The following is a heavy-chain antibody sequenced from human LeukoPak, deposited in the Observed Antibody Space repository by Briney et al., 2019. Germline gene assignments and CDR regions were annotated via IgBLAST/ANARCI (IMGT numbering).Heavy chain of an antibody. CDR2: ISSSSSYI. V-gene: IGHV3-21*01. CDR3: AKDLLYSSGWYSEFGY. D-gene: IGHD6-19*01. J-gene: IGHJ4*02. CDR1: GFTFSNYE. Sequence: GGSLRLSCAASGFTFSNYEMHWVRQAPGKGLEWVSSISSSSSYIYYADSVKGRFTISRDDSKNTLYLQMNSLRAEDTAVYYCAKDLLYSSGWYSEFGYWGQGTLVTVSS.